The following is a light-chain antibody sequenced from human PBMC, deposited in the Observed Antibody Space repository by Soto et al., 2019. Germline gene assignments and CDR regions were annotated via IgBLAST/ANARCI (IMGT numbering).Light chain of an antibody. J-gene: IGKJ1*01. CDR3: QQYYVTLRT. V-gene: IGKV4-1*01. CDR2: WAS. Sequence: EIVLTQSPDSLAVSLGERATIHCKSNESLSYSSNKKSYLAWYQQRPRQSPRLLIYWASIRESGVPERFSGGGYGTDFTLTISSLQAEDVAVYYCQQYYVTLRTFGQGTKVDIK. CDR1: ESLSYSSNKKSY.